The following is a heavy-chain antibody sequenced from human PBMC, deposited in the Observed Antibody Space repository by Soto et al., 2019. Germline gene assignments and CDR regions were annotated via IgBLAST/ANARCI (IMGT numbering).Heavy chain of an antibody. CDR3: ARDPFPKFSHDPSVFKK. D-gene: IGHD3-22*01. CDR2: IYSGGDT. Sequence: PGGSLRLSCAASGFSFSSNYMNWVRQAPGKGLEWLSVIYSGGDTHYADSVKGRFSVSRDNSENRVYLEMKSLRVEDTAIYYCARDPFPKFSHDPSVFKKGGLGTLVTVSS. CDR1: GFSFSSNY. J-gene: IGHJ4*02. V-gene: IGHV3-53*05.